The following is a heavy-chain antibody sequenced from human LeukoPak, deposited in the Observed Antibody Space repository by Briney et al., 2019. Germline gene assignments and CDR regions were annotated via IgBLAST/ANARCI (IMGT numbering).Heavy chain of an antibody. CDR3: ARDNWNSGYMDV. Sequence: KPSETLSLTCTVSGYSIRNGFYWGWIRQPPGKGLEWIGSIYHSGNTYYNPSLKSRVNISVDTSKNQFSLKLSSVTAADTAVYYCARDNWNSGYMDVWGKGTTVTVS. CDR1: GYSIRNGFY. V-gene: IGHV4-38-2*02. D-gene: IGHD1-7*01. CDR2: IYHSGNT. J-gene: IGHJ6*03.